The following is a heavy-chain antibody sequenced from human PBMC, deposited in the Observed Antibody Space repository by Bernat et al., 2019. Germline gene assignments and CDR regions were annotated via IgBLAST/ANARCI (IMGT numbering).Heavy chain of an antibody. V-gene: IGHV2-26*01. D-gene: IGHD6-6*01. CDR2: IFSNDEK. CDR1: GFSLSNARMG. Sequence: QVTLKESGPVLVKPTETLTLTCTVSGFSLSNARMGVSWIRQPPGKALEWLAHIFSNDEKSYSTSLKSRLTISKDTSKSQVVLTMTNMDPVDTATYYCALTMYSSSSFDYWGRGTLVTVSS. CDR3: ALTMYSSSSFDY. J-gene: IGHJ2*01.